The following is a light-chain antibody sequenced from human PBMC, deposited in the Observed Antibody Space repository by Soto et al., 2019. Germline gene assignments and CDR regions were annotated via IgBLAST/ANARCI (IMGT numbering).Light chain of an antibody. CDR3: QQYRSYPYT. J-gene: IGKJ2*01. CDR1: QSISKC. V-gene: IGKV1-5*01. Sequence: DIQMTQSPSTLSAFVGDRVTLTCRASQSISKCLAWSQQKPGKAPKLLIFDASSLESGVPSRFSGSGSGTEFTLTISSLQPDDFATYYCQQYRSYPYTFGQGTKLEI. CDR2: DAS.